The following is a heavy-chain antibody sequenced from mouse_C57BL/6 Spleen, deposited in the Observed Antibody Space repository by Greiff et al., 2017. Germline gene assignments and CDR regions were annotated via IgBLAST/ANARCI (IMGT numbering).Heavy chain of an antibody. CDR2: IDPSDSET. J-gene: IGHJ4*01. CDR3: ARCYYGYDYAMDD. CDR1: GYTFTSYW. D-gene: IGHD2-2*01. Sequence: VQLQQPGAELVRPGSSVKLSCKASGYTFTSYWMHWVKQRPIQGLEWIGNIDPSDSETHYNQKFKDKATLTVDKSSSTAYMQLSSLTSEDSAVYYCARCYYGYDYAMDDWGQGTSVTVSS. V-gene: IGHV1-52*01.